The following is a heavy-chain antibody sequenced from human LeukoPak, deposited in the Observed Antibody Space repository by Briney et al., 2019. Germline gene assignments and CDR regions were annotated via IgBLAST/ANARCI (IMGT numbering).Heavy chain of an antibody. V-gene: IGHV5-51*01. D-gene: IGHD3-22*01. J-gene: IGHJ5*02. CDR3: ARHGRDDSSGYYTFDP. Sequence: GESLKISCKGSGYRFTTYWIGWVRQMPGKGLEWMGIIYPGDSDTRYSPSFQGQVTISADKSISTAYLQWSSLKASDTAMYYCARHGRDDSSGYYTFDPWGQGTLVTVSS. CDR2: IYPGDSDT. CDR1: GYRFTTYW.